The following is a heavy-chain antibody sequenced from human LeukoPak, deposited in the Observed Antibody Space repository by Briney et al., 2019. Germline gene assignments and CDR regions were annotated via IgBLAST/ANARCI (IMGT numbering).Heavy chain of an antibody. D-gene: IGHD2-2*01. CDR3: ARACTINTCYAY. CDR1: GFTFNIYA. CDR2: ISNTGGKT. V-gene: IGHV3-64D*06. Sequence: GESLKISCSASGFTFNIYAMHWVRQAPGKGLEYVSAISNTGGKTYYADSVTGRFIISRDNSKNTLYLHMSNLRAEDTAVYYCARACTINTCYAYWGQGTLVTVSS. J-gene: IGHJ4*02.